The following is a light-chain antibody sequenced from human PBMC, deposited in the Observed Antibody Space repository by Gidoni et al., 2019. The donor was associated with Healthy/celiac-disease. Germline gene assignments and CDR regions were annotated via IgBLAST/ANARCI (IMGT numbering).Light chain of an antibody. CDR1: SSNIGAGYD. J-gene: IGLJ2*01. CDR3: QSYDSSLSGYVV. CDR2: GNS. V-gene: IGLV1-40*01. Sequence: ISCTGSSSNIGAGYDVHWYQQLPGTAPKLLIYGNSNRPSGVPDRFSGSKSGTSASLAITGLQAEDEADYYCQSYDSSLSGYVVFGGGTKLTVL.